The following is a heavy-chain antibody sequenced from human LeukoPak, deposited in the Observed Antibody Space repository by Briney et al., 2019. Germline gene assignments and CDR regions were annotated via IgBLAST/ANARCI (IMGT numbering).Heavy chain of an antibody. V-gene: IGHV3-23*01. D-gene: IGHD5-18*01. CDR1: GFTFSSYA. CDR3: AKQGGYSYGSTPYYYFDY. J-gene: IGHJ4*02. Sequence: GGSLRLSCAASGFTFSSYAMSWVRQAPGKGLEWVSAISGSGGSTYYADSVKGRFTISRDNSKNTLYLQMNSLRAEDTAVYYCAKQGGYSYGSTPYYYFDYWGQGTLVTVSS. CDR2: ISGSGGST.